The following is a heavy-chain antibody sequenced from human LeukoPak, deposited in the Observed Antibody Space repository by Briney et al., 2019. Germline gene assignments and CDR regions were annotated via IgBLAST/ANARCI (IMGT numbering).Heavy chain of an antibody. D-gene: IGHD3-3*01. Sequence: GGSLRLSCAASGFTFSSYAMHWVRQAPGKGLEWVAVISYDGSNKYYADSVKGRFTISRDNSKNTLYLQMNSLRAEDTAVYYCAKENTYYDFWSGYFDYWGQGTLVTVSS. V-gene: IGHV3-30-3*01. CDR2: ISYDGSNK. CDR1: GFTFSSYA. CDR3: AKENTYYDFWSGYFDY. J-gene: IGHJ4*02.